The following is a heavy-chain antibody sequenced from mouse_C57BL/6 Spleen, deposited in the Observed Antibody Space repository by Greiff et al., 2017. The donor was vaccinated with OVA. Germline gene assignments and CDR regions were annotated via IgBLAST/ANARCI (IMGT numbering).Heavy chain of an antibody. D-gene: IGHD2-4*01. CDR1: GYTFTDYY. Sequence: VKLVESGAELVRPGASVKLSCKASGYTFTDYYINWVKQRPGQGLEWIARIYPGSGNTYYNEKFKGKATLTAEKSSSTAYMQLSSLTSEDSAVYFCARGEGLRDAMDYWGQGTSVTVSS. CDR2: IYPGSGNT. V-gene: IGHV1-76*01. CDR3: ARGEGLRDAMDY. J-gene: IGHJ4*01.